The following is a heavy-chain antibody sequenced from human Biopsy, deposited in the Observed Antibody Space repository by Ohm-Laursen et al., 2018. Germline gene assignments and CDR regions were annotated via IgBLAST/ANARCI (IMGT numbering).Heavy chain of an antibody. V-gene: IGHV1-69*13. CDR1: GGTFSSSA. CDR3: ARGGGYNWNNSWFDP. Sequence: SVKVSCKASGGTFSSSAITWVRQAPGQGLEWMGGIIGIFRTAHYAQKFQGRVTITADDFMSTAYMELGSLRSEDTAVYYCARGGGYNWNNSWFDPWGQGTLVTVSS. J-gene: IGHJ5*02. CDR2: IIGIFRTA. D-gene: IGHD1/OR15-1a*01.